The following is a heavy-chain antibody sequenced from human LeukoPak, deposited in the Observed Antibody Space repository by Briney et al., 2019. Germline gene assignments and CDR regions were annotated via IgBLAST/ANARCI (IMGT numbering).Heavy chain of an antibody. CDR2: IYTSGST. Sequence: PSETLSLTCTVSGGSFSTYYWSWIRQPAGKGLEWIGRIYTSGSTNYNPSLKSRVTMSVDTSKNQFSLKLSSVTAADTAVYYCASMAVATRGAGDAFDIWGQGTMVTVSS. J-gene: IGHJ3*02. D-gene: IGHD3-10*01. CDR3: ASMAVATRGAGDAFDI. V-gene: IGHV4-4*07. CDR1: GGSFSTYY.